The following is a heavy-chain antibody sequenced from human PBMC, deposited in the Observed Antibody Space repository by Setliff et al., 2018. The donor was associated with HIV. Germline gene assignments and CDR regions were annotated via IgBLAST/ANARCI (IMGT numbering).Heavy chain of an antibody. V-gene: IGHV4-39*01. CDR2: IYYSGST. CDR3: ARHNPASVPASSPDY. Sequence: SETLSLTCTVSGGSISSSSYYWGWVRQPPGKGLEWIGTIYYSGSTYYNPSLRSRVTISVDTSRNQFSLRLSSVTAADTAFYYCARHNPASVPASSPDYWGQGTLVTVS. D-gene: IGHD2-2*01. CDR1: GGSISSSSYY. J-gene: IGHJ4*02.